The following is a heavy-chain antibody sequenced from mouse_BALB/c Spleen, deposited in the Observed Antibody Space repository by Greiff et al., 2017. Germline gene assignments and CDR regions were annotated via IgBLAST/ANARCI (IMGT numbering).Heavy chain of an antibody. D-gene: IGHD1-1*01. Sequence: VQLQQSGAELVKPGASVKLSCKASGYTFTSYYMYWVKQRPGQGLEWIGEINPSNGGTNFNEKFKSKATLTVDKSSSTAYMQLSSLTSEDSAVYYCTRRYYYGSSYDDYWGQGTLVTVSA. CDR1: GYTFTSYY. V-gene: IGHV1S81*02. CDR3: TRRYYYGSSYDDY. J-gene: IGHJ3*01. CDR2: INPSNGGT.